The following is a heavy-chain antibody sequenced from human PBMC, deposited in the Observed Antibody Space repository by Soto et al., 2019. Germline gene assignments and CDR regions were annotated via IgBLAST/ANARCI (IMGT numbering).Heavy chain of an antibody. Sequence: SETLSLTCTVSGGSISGYYWSWIRQPPGKGLEWIGYIYDSGSTSYNPSLKSRVTMSVDTSKNQFSLNLRSVTAADTAFYFCARGRYGYGPYYWGQGTLVTVS. V-gene: IGHV4-59*01. CDR3: ARGRYGYGPYY. CDR2: IYDSGST. CDR1: GGSISGYY. J-gene: IGHJ4*02. D-gene: IGHD5-18*01.